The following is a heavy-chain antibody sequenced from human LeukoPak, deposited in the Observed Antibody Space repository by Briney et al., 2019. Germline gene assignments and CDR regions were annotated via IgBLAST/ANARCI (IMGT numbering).Heavy chain of an antibody. V-gene: IGHV1-69*05. J-gene: IGHJ4*02. D-gene: IGHD5-12*01. CDR2: IIPIFGTA. Sequence: ASVKVSCKASGGTFSSYAISWVRQAPGQGLEWMGGIIPIFGTANYAQKFQGRVTITTDESTSTAYMELSRLRSDDTAVYYCARVEVDIVATWIGYWGQGTLVTVSS. CDR1: GGTFSSYA. CDR3: ARVEVDIVATWIGY.